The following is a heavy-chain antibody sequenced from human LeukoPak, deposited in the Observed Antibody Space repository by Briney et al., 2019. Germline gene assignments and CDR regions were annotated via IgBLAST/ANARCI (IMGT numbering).Heavy chain of an antibody. Sequence: AAVTVSFKASGYTFTSYGISWVRQAPGQGREWMGWINAYNGNTNYGQKLQGRVTMTTDTSTSTAYMELRSLRSDDTAVYYCARGSYSSSLADYWGQGTLVTVSS. J-gene: IGHJ4*02. D-gene: IGHD6-6*01. CDR1: GYTFTSYG. V-gene: IGHV1-18*01. CDR3: ARGSYSSSLADY. CDR2: INAYNGNT.